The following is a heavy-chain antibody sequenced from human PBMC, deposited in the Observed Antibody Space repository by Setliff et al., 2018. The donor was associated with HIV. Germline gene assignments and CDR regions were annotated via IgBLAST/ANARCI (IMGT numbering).Heavy chain of an antibody. Sequence: PGGSLRLSCAASGFIFNNYGMSWVRRAPGKGLEWVSGIRDNGISTYYADSVKGRFTISRDNSKNTLYLQMNSLRAEDTAVYYCANHWSRDYWGQGTLVTVSS. CDR2: IRDNGIST. V-gene: IGHV3-23*01. D-gene: IGHD2-8*02. CDR1: GFIFNNYG. J-gene: IGHJ4*02. CDR3: ANHWSRDY.